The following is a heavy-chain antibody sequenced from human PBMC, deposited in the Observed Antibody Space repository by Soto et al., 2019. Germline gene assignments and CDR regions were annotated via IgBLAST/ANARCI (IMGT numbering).Heavy chain of an antibody. V-gene: IGHV3-23*01. J-gene: IGHJ3*02. D-gene: IGHD1-26*01. CDR3: ARAQWELRQVGAFDI. Sequence: GGSLRLSCAASGFTFSSYAMSWVRQAPGKGLEWVSAISGSGGSTYYADSVKGRFTISRDNSKNTLYLQMNSLRDEDTAVYYCARAQWELRQVGAFDIRGQGTMVTVSS. CDR1: GFTFSSYA. CDR2: ISGSGGST.